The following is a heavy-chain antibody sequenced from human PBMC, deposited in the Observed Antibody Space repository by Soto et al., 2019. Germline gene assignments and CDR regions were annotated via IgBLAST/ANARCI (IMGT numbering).Heavy chain of an antibody. CDR3: ARGGGVQRWLSAYPRPYYFDY. CDR2: IIPIFGTA. CDR1: GGTFSSYA. J-gene: IGHJ4*02. Sequence: SVKVSCKASGGTFSSYAISWVRQAPGQGLEWMGGIIPIFGTANYAQKFQGRVTITADESTSTAYMELSSLRSEDTAVYYCARGGGVQRWLSAYPRPYYFDYWGQGTLVTVSS. D-gene: IGHD5-18*01. V-gene: IGHV1-69*13.